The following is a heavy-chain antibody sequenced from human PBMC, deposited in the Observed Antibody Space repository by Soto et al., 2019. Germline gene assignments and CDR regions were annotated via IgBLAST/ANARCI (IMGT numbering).Heavy chain of an antibody. D-gene: IGHD3-10*01. CDR2: INAGNGNT. J-gene: IGHJ2*01. CDR1: GYTFTSYA. V-gene: IGHV1-3*01. CDR3: ARDRGNYWYFDL. Sequence: QVQLVQSGAEVKKPGASVKVSCKASGYTFTSYAMHWVRQAPGQRLEWMGWINAGNGNTKYSQKFQGRVTITRDTSASTAYMELSSLRPEDTAVYYCARDRGNYWYFDLWARGTLVAVSS.